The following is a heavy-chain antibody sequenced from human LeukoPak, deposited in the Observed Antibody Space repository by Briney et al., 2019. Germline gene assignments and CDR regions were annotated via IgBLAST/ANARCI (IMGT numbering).Heavy chain of an antibody. CDR2: IYSGGST. Sequence: GGSLRLSCTASGFTFGDYAMSWVRQAPGKGLEWVSVIYSGGSTYYADSVKGTFTISRDNSKNTLYLQMDSLRAEDTAVYYCVLRSGSGSYHDWGQGTLVTVSS. V-gene: IGHV3-66*01. J-gene: IGHJ4*02. CDR1: GFTFGDYA. CDR3: VLRSGSGSYHD. D-gene: IGHD3-10*01.